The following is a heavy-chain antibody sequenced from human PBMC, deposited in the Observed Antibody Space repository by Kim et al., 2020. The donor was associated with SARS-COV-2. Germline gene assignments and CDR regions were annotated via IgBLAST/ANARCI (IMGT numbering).Heavy chain of an antibody. Sequence: ASVKVSCKASGYTFTSYDINWVRQATGQGLEWMGWMNPNSGNTGYAQKFQGRVTMTRNTSISTAYMELSSLRSEDTAVYYCARVPRWAAGTYFDYWGQGTLVTVSS. CDR2: MNPNSGNT. CDR3: ARVPRWAAGTYFDY. CDR1: GYTFTSYD. V-gene: IGHV1-8*01. D-gene: IGHD6-13*01. J-gene: IGHJ4*02.